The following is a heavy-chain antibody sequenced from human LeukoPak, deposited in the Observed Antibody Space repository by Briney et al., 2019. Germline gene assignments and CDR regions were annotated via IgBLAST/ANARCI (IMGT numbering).Heavy chain of an antibody. D-gene: IGHD1-26*01. Sequence: GGSLRLSCAASGFTFSSYTMSWVRQAPGKGLEWVSTISGGGGSTYYADSVKGRFTISRDNSKNTLYLQVNSLRAEDTAVYYCAKGGKWDVTPFDYWGQGTLVTVSS. J-gene: IGHJ4*02. CDR2: ISGGGGST. CDR1: GFTFSSYT. CDR3: AKGGKWDVTPFDY. V-gene: IGHV3-23*01.